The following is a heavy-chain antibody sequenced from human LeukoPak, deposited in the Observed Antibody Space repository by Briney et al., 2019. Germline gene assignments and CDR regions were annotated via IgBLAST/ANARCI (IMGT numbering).Heavy chain of an antibody. CDR2: IYPTGTT. D-gene: IGHD3-10*01. CDR3: ARVGNYGLLDY. J-gene: IGHJ4*02. CDR1: GDTINTINW. Sequence: ASETLSLTCAVSGDTINTINWWSWVRQAPGKGLEWIGEIYPTGTTNYNPSLKSRVTISLDKSKNQFSLKLSSVTSADTAIYYCARVGNYGLLDYWGQGTLVTVSS. V-gene: IGHV4-4*02.